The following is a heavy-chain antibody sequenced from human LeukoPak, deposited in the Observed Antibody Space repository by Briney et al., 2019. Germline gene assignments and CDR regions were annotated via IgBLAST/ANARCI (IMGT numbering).Heavy chain of an antibody. J-gene: IGHJ4*02. CDR1: GGSIGSSSYY. V-gene: IGHV4-39*07. CDR3: ARVNWNNAELDY. Sequence: SSETLSLTCTVSGGSIGSSSYYWGWIRQPPGKGLEWIGSIYYSGSTYYNPSLKSRVTISVDASKNQFSLKLSSVTAADTAVYYCARVNWNNAELDYWGQGTLVTVSS. D-gene: IGHD1/OR15-1a*01. CDR2: IYYSGST.